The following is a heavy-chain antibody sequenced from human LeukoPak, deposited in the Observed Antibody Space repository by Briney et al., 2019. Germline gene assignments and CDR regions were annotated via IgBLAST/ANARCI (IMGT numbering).Heavy chain of an antibody. CDR1: GFTFNTYW. D-gene: IGHD2-2*01. V-gene: IGHV3-7*01. Sequence: GGSLRLSCAASGFTFNTYWMTWVRQAPGKGLEWVANIKRDGSEKYYVDSVKGRFTISRDNAKNSLYLQMHSLRAEDTAVYYCARDRCSSASCFFDYWGQGTLVTVSS. CDR2: IKRDGSEK. CDR3: ARDRCSSASCFFDY. J-gene: IGHJ4*02.